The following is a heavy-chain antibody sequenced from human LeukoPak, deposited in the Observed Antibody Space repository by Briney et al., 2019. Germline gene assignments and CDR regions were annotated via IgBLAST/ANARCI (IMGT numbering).Heavy chain of an antibody. D-gene: IGHD5-18*01. Sequence: GGSLRLSCAASGFTFSSYGMSWVRRAPGKGLEWVSAISSSGGSTYYADSVKGRFTISRDNSKNTLYLQMNSLRAEDTALYYCARNSYGTNNFDYWGQGTLVTVSS. CDR1: GFTFSSYG. CDR3: ARNSYGTNNFDY. J-gene: IGHJ4*02. CDR2: ISSSGGST. V-gene: IGHV3-23*01.